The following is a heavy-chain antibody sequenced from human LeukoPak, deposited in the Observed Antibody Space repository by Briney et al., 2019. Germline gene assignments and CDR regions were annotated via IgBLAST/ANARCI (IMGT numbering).Heavy chain of an antibody. Sequence: SSETLSLTCTVSGYSISTSYYWGWIRQPPGKGLEWIGSIYHSGNTYYNPSLKSRVTISVDTSKNQFSLKLNSATAADTAVYYCARAGYGDSDFDYWGQGTLVTVSS. CDR3: ARAGYGDSDFDY. J-gene: IGHJ4*02. V-gene: IGHV4-38-2*02. D-gene: IGHD4-17*01. CDR2: IYHSGNT. CDR1: GYSISTSYY.